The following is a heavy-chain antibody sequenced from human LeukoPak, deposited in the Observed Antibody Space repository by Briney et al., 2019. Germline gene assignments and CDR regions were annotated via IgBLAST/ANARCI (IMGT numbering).Heavy chain of an antibody. CDR2: INPNSGGT. J-gene: IGHJ6*03. CDR1: GYTFTGYY. CDR3: AREARSRRAARLASDYYYYYMDV. Sequence: ASVKVSCKASGYTFTGYYMHWVRQAPGQGLEWMGWINPNSGGTNYAQKFQGRVTMTRDTSISTAYMELSRLRSDDTAVYYCAREARSRRAARLASDYYYYYMDVWGKGTTVTVSS. D-gene: IGHD6-6*01. V-gene: IGHV1-2*02.